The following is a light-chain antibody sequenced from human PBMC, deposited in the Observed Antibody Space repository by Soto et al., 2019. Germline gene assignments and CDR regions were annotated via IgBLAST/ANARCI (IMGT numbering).Light chain of an antibody. V-gene: IGKV1-39*01. J-gene: IGKJ1*01. CDR3: QQSYSVPRT. Sequence: DIQMTQSPSSLSASVGDRVTITCRADQRVSSGLNWYQQKTGKAPKLLIYSASSLETGVPSRFSGGGARTEFTLTISSLPPEDFATYYCQQSYSVPRTFGKGTKVDIK. CDR2: SAS. CDR1: QRVSSG.